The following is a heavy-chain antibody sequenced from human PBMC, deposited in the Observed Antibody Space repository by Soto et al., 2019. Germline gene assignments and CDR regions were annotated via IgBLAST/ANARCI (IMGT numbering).Heavy chain of an antibody. CDR3: ARRGYCSGGSCFSASFDI. D-gene: IGHD2-15*01. CDR1: GYSFTSYW. Sequence: GESLKISCKGSGYSFTSYWIGWVRQMPGKGLEWMGIIYPGDSDARYSPSFQGQVTISADKSISTAYLQWSSLKASDTAMYYCARRGYCSGGSCFSASFDIWGQGTMVTVSS. CDR2: IYPGDSDA. J-gene: IGHJ3*02. V-gene: IGHV5-51*01.